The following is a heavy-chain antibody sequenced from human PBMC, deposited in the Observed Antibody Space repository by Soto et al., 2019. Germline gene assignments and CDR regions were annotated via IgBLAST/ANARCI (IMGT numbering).Heavy chain of an antibody. CDR2: IGTAGDT. CDR1: GFTFSSYD. CDR3: TRGAAGFDY. Sequence: EVQLVESGGDLVQPGGSLRLSCAASGFTFSSYDFHWVRQATGKGLEWVSGIGTAGDTYYAGSVKGRFTTSRENAKNSLYLQMNSLRAGVTAVYYCTRGAAGFDYWGQGTLVTVSS. V-gene: IGHV3-13*01. D-gene: IGHD6-13*01. J-gene: IGHJ4*02.